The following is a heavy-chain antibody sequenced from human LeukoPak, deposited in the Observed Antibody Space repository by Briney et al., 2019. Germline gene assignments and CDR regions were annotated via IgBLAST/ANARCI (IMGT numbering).Heavy chain of an antibody. CDR2: IHRSGST. D-gene: IGHD1-7*01. Sequence: PSETLSLTCAVSGYSISDGYYWGWIRQPPGKGLEWIGTIHRSGSTYYNPSLKSRVTISVGTSRNQFSLKQSSVTAADTAVYYCARHRTRYNWNYAVDYWGQGTLVTVSS. V-gene: IGHV4-38-2*01. CDR1: GYSISDGYY. J-gene: IGHJ4*02. CDR3: ARHRTRYNWNYAVDY.